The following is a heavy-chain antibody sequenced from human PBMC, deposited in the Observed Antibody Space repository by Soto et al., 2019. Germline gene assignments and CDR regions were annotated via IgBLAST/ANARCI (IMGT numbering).Heavy chain of an antibody. J-gene: IGHJ6*02. Sequence: PGGSLRLSCAGSGFTFSTYTMNWVRQAPGKGLECVAVISHDGSNKFYRDYVKGRFTISRDNSKNTLYLQINSLRYEDTAVYYCARGDREDIAVVIGVRPGEYGVDVWGQGTTVTVSS. CDR3: ARGDREDIAVVIGVRPGEYGVDV. V-gene: IGHV3-30-3*01. D-gene: IGHD2-15*01. CDR1: GFTFSTYT. CDR2: ISHDGSNK.